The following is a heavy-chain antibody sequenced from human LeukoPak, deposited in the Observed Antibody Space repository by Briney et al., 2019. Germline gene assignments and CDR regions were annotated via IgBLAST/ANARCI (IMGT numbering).Heavy chain of an antibody. J-gene: IGHJ4*02. Sequence: SETLSLTCTVSGGSISSGGYYWSWIRQPPGKGLEWIGYISYSGSTNYNPSLKSRVTISVDTSKNQFSLKLSSVTAADTAVYYCARALNYDYVWGSYRREPVFDYWGQGTLVTVSS. D-gene: IGHD3-16*02. CDR2: ISYSGST. V-gene: IGHV4-61*08. CDR1: GGSISSGGYY. CDR3: ARALNYDYVWGSYRREPVFDY.